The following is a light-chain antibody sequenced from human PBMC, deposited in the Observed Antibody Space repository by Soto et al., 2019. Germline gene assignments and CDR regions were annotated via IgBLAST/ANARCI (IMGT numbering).Light chain of an antibody. Sequence: DIQMTQSPSSLSASVGDRVTITCRASPSISRYLNLYQQKPGKAPKLLIYAASSLQSGVPSRFSGSGSGTDFTLTISSLQPEDFATYYCQQSYSTPITVGQGTRLEIK. CDR2: AAS. CDR1: PSISRY. V-gene: IGKV1-39*01. J-gene: IGKJ5*01. CDR3: QQSYSTPIT.